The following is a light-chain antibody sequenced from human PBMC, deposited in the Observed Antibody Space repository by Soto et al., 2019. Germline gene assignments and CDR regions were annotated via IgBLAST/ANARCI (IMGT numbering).Light chain of an antibody. CDR1: SSDVGGYNY. CDR3: SSHAGSINVA. Sequence: QSVLTQPPSASGSPGQSVTISCTGSSSDVGGYNYVSWYQQHPGKVPKLIIYEVYKRPSGVPDRFSGSKSDNTASLTVSGLQAEDEADYYCSSHAGSINVAFGGGTQLTVL. V-gene: IGLV2-8*01. J-gene: IGLJ2*01. CDR2: EVY.